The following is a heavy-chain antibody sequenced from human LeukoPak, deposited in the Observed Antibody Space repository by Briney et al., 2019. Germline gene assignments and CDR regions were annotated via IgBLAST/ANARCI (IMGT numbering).Heavy chain of an antibody. D-gene: IGHD3-3*01. V-gene: IGHV3-7*01. Sequence: PGESLRLSCAASGFTFSSYWMSWVRQAPGKGLELVANIKQDGSEKYYVDSVKGRFTISRDNAKNSLYLQMNSLRAEDTAVYYCARVLDFWSGSADYWGQGTLVTVSS. CDR1: GFTFSSYW. J-gene: IGHJ4*02. CDR2: IKQDGSEK. CDR3: ARVLDFWSGSADY.